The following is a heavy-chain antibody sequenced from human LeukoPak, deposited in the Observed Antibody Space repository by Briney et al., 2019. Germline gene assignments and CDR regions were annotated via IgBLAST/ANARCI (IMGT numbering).Heavy chain of an antibody. V-gene: IGHV3-53*01. CDR1: GFSVSSNY. CDR3: ARSRVLDY. J-gene: IGHJ4*02. Sequence: GGSLRLSCAASGFSVSSNYLSWVRQAPGKGLEWVSVIYVGGSTYYADSVKGRFTISRDNSKNTLYLQMANLRAEDTAVYYCARSRVLDYWGQGTLVTVSS. CDR2: IYVGGST. D-gene: IGHD5-24*01.